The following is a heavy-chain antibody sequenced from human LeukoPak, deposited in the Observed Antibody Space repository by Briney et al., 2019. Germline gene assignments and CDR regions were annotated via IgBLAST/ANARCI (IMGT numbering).Heavy chain of an antibody. CDR3: AKDLGPSGAGWFDP. D-gene: IGHD7-27*01. CDR1: GFTFDDYA. V-gene: IGHV3-43*02. Sequence: GGSLRLSCAASGFTFDDYAIHWVRQVPGKVLEWVSLISGDGISTYYADSVKGRFTISRDNSKNSLYLQMNSLRTEDTALYYCAKDLGPSGAGWFDPWGQGTLVTVSS. CDR2: ISGDGIST. J-gene: IGHJ5*02.